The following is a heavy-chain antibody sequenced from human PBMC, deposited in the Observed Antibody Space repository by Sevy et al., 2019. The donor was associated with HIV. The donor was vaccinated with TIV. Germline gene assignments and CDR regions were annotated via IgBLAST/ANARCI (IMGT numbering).Heavy chain of an antibody. CDR3: ARYGLLWFGKVNPVAGEFDP. CDR2: INTNTGNP. Sequence: ASVKVSCKASGYTFTSYAMNWVRQAPGQGLEWMGWINTNTGNPTYAQGFTGRFVFSLDTSVSTAYLQISSLKAEDTAVYYCARYGLLWFGKVNPVAGEFDPWGQGTLVTVSS. V-gene: IGHV7-4-1*02. CDR1: GYTFTSYA. J-gene: IGHJ5*02. D-gene: IGHD3-10*01.